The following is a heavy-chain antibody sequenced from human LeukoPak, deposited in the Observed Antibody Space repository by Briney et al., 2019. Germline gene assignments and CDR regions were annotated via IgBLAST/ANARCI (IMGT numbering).Heavy chain of an antibody. D-gene: IGHD6-13*01. CDR2: INHSGIT. CDR1: GRSFSGYY. Sequence: PSETLSLTCAVYGRSFSGYYWTWIRQTPGKGLEWIGEINHSGITDYNPSLRSRVTISVDTSKNQFSLKLSSVTAADTAVYYCARGLSSSSWYYWGQGTLVTVSS. J-gene: IGHJ4*02. V-gene: IGHV4-34*01. CDR3: ARGLSSSSWYY.